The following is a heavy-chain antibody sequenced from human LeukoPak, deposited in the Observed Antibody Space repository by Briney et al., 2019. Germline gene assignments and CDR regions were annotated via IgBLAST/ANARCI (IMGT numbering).Heavy chain of an antibody. CDR2: ISWNSGSI. J-gene: IGHJ5*02. V-gene: IGHV3-9*01. CDR1: GFTFDDYA. CDR3: AKSLLSRSTPRIAVAGS. D-gene: IGHD6-19*01. Sequence: GGSLRLSCAASGFTFDDYAMHWVRQAPGKGLEWVSGISWNSGSIGYADSVKGRLTISRDNAKNSLYLQMNSLRAEDTALYYCAKSLLSRSTPRIAVAGSWGQGTLVTVSS.